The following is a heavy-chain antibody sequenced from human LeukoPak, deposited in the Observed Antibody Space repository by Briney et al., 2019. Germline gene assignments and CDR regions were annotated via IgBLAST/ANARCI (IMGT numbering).Heavy chain of an antibody. CDR2: IYSGGST. CDR1: GFTVSSNY. V-gene: IGHV3-53*01. CDR3: ARESSGYYLSYFDY. J-gene: IGHJ4*02. D-gene: IGHD3-22*01. Sequence: QSGGSLRLSCAASGFTVSSNYMSWVRQAPGKGLEWVSDIYSGGSTYYADSVKGRFTISRDNSKNTLYLQMNSLRAEDTAVYYCARESSGYYLSYFDYWGQGTLVTVSS.